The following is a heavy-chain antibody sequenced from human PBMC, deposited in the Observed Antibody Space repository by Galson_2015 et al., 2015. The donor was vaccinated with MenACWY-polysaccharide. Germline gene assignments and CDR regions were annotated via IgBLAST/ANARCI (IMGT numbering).Heavy chain of an antibody. V-gene: IGHV3-30*04. CDR3: ARDSCDTTTFYGTHV. CDR1: GFTFRSYA. D-gene: IGHD1-1*01. J-gene: IGHJ6*02. CDR2: ISYDGTNR. Sequence: SLRLSCAASGFTFRSYAIHWVRQAPGKGLEWVTVISYDGTNRYYADSVKGRITISRENSESTVYLQMNSLRDEATAIDYCARDSCDTTTFYGTHVSSHGTTVTVS.